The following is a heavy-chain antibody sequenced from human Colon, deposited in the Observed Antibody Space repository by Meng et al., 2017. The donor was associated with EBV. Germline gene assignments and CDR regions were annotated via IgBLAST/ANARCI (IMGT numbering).Heavy chain of an antibody. J-gene: IGHJ5*02. V-gene: IGHV4-4*02. Sequence: QLLLQAAGAGLVKPSVTLSLTCAVSGTSISTSNWWSWIRQSPGEGLEWIGAIYHNGQTNYNPSLKSRVSMSVDESKNEFSLNLKSVTAADTAVYYCARDGGVTHIPWGQGALVTVSS. D-gene: IGHD2-8*02. CDR3: ARDGGVTHIP. CDR1: GTSISTSNW. CDR2: IYHNGQT.